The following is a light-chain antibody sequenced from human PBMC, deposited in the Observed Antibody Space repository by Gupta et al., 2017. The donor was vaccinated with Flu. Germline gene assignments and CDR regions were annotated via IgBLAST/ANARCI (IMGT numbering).Light chain of an antibody. V-gene: IGKV1-5*03. CDR1: QSISSW. CDR3: QQYNSYSYT. J-gene: IGKJ2*01. CDR2: KAS. Sequence: DIQMTQSPSTLSASVGDRVTITCRASQSISSWLAWYQQKPGKAPKLVIYKASSLESGVPSRFSGSGSGTEFTLTISSLQPDDFATYYCQQYNSYSYTFRQGTKQEIK.